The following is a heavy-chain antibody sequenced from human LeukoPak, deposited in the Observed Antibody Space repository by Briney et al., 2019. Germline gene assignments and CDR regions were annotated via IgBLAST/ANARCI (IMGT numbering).Heavy chain of an antibody. D-gene: IGHD6-19*01. CDR3: AKTGHRSGWYTSYYYGMDV. V-gene: IGHV3-23*01. Sequence: PGGSLRLSCAASGFTFSSYAMSWVRHAPGEGLAWVSPISGGGGSTYYADSVKGRFTISRDNSKNTLYLQMNSLRAEDTAVYDCAKTGHRSGWYTSYYYGMDVWGQGTTVTVSS. CDR1: GFTFSSYA. J-gene: IGHJ6*02. CDR2: ISGGGGST.